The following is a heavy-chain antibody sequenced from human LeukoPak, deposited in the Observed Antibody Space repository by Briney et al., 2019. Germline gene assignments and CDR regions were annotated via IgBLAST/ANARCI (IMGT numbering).Heavy chain of an antibody. Sequence: PSETLSLTWSVAGGSMSDSITWGWVRQPPGKGLEWLANIHDDGRTAPNPSLRSRLTISQDRSKNQFSLKVSSVTAADTAFYSCAKVLTAAGLDLWGQGILVTVSS. J-gene: IGHJ5*02. V-gene: IGHV4/OR15-8*01. CDR1: GGSMSDSIT. CDR3: AKVLTAAGLDL. D-gene: IGHD6-25*01. CDR2: IHDDGRT.